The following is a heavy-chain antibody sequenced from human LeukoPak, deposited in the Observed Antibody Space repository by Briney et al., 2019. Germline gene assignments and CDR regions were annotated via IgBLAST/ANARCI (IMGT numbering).Heavy chain of an antibody. Sequence: TLSLTCTVSGGSISSSTDYWGWIRQPPGKGLEWIGSIFHSGSTYYSPSLKSRVTISVDTSKNQFSLKLSSVTAADTAVYYCARQGGATYYYDSSGYYLFDYWGQGTLVTVSS. D-gene: IGHD3-22*01. V-gene: IGHV4-39*01. CDR1: GGSISSSTDY. CDR3: ARQGGATYYYDSSGYYLFDY. J-gene: IGHJ4*02. CDR2: IFHSGST.